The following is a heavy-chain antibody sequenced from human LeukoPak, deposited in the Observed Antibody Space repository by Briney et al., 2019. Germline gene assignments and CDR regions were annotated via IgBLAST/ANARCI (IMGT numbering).Heavy chain of an antibody. Sequence: GSLRLSCAASGFTFDDYAMHWVRQAPGKGLEWVSLISWDGGSTYYADSVKGRFTISRDNSKNSLYLQMNSLRAEDSALYYCAKDAFVVVPAAIHYYYYYYMDVWGKGTTVTVSS. J-gene: IGHJ6*03. V-gene: IGHV3-43D*03. CDR1: GFTFDDYA. CDR3: AKDAFVVVPAAIHYYYYYYMDV. CDR2: ISWDGGST. D-gene: IGHD2-2*02.